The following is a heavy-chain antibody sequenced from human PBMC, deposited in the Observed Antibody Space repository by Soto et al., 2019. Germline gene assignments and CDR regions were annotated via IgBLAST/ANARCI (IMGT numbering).Heavy chain of an antibody. J-gene: IGHJ6*02. D-gene: IGHD3-10*01. CDR2: INAGNGNT. CDR3: ASYRGSYGSGYYYYYGMDV. Sequence: ASVKVSCKASGYTYTSYAMHWVRQAPGQRLEWMGWINAGNGNTKYSQKFQGRVTITRDTSASTAYMELSSLRSEDTAVYYCASYRGSYGSGYYYYYGMDVWGQGTTITVSS. CDR1: GYTYTSYA. V-gene: IGHV1-3*01.